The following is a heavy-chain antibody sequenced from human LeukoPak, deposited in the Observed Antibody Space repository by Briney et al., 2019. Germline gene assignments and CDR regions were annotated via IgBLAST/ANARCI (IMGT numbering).Heavy chain of an antibody. J-gene: IGHJ6*03. CDR3: ARVVGGAYYYYYYMDV. CDR2: IIPIFGTA. CDR1: GGTFSSYA. V-gene: IGHV1-69*05. D-gene: IGHD3-16*01. Sequence: GSSVKVSCKASGGTFSSYAISWVRQAPGQGLEWMGGIIPIFGTANYAQKFQGRVTITTDESTSTAYMELSSLRSDDTAVYYCARVVGGAYYYYYYMDVWGKGTTVTVSS.